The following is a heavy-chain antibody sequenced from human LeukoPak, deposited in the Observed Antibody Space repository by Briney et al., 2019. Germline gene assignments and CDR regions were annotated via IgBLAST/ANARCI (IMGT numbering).Heavy chain of an antibody. J-gene: IGHJ4*02. CDR2: ISSSGSSI. CDR3: ARSLISYFDY. Sequence: PGGSLRLSCAASGFTFSSYAMNWVRQAPGKGLEWVSYISSSGSSIFYADSVKGRFTISRDNAKNSLYLQVNSLRAEDTAIYYCARSLISYFDYGGQGTLVTVSS. D-gene: IGHD2-8*01. V-gene: IGHV3-48*03. CDR1: GFTFSSYA.